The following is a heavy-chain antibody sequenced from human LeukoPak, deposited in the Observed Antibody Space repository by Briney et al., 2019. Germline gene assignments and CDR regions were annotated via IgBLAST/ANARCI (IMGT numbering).Heavy chain of an antibody. CDR2: ICSGGPT. D-gene: IGHD6-6*01. Sequence: GGSLRLSCAASGFTVSTNYMSWVRQAPGKGLEWVSVICSGGPTYYADSVKGRFIISRDNSKNTLYLQMNSLRVEDTAVYYCAREYSSSSRYFDYWGQGALVTVSS. V-gene: IGHV3-53*01. J-gene: IGHJ4*02. CDR3: AREYSSSSRYFDY. CDR1: GFTVSTNY.